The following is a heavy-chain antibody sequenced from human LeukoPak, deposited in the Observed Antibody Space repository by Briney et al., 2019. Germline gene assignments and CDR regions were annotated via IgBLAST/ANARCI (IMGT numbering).Heavy chain of an antibody. D-gene: IGHD4-17*01. CDR3: ARAFSTTAFDY. J-gene: IGHJ4*02. CDR1: GFTFRTYA. V-gene: IGHV3-30*04. Sequence: GGSLRLSCAASGFTFRTYAMNWVRQAPGKRLEWVAVISDDGSNKYYAEAVKGQFTISRDNSKNTLYLQMNSLRAEDTAVYYCARAFSTTAFDYWGQGTLVTVSS. CDR2: ISDDGSNK.